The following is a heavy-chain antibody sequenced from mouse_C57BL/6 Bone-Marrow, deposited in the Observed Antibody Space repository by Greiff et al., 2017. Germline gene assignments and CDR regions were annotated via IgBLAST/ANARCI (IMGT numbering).Heavy chain of an antibody. CDR1: GYTFTEYT. V-gene: IGHV1-62-2*01. CDR2: FYPGSGSI. Sequence: VHLVESGAELVKPGASVKLSCKASGYTFTEYTIHWVKQRPGQGLEWIGWFYPGSGSIKYNEKFKDKATLTADKSSSSVYMELSRLTSEDSAVYCCARHEGIYYGNPWFAYWGQGTLVTVSA. J-gene: IGHJ3*01. CDR3: ARHEGIYYGNPWFAY. D-gene: IGHD2-1*01.